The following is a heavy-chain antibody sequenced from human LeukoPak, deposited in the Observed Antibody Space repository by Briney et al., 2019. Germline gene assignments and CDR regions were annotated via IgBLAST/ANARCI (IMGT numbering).Heavy chain of an antibody. Sequence: VASVKVSCKASGGTFSSYAISWVRQAPGQGLEWMGGIIPIFGTANYAQKFQGRVTITTDGSTSTAYMELSSLRSEDTAVYYCARGGVVVPAAIGPGGTVTTGSLDYWGQGTLVTVSS. V-gene: IGHV1-69*05. CDR1: GGTFSSYA. D-gene: IGHD2-2*01. J-gene: IGHJ4*02. CDR2: IIPIFGTA. CDR3: ARGGVVVPAAIGPGGTVTTGSLDY.